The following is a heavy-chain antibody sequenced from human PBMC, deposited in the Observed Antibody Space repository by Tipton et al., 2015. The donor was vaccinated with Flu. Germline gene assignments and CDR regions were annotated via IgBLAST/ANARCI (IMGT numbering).Heavy chain of an antibody. V-gene: IGHV4-39*02. CDR2: VHYRGTQ. Sequence: TLSLTCNVSGGSINNDNYWAWLRQPPGKGLEWIGSVHYRGTQYHSPSLKSRVIMSADTANNLFSLRFSPVTAADTGVYYCARDPSSTLTATRFDPWGQGTLVIVSS. D-gene: IGHD2-21*02. J-gene: IGHJ5*02. CDR3: ARDPSSTLTATRFDP. CDR1: GGSINNDNY.